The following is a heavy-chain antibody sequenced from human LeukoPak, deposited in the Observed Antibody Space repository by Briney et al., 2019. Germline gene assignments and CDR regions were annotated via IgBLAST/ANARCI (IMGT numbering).Heavy chain of an antibody. CDR2: IYTSGST. V-gene: IGHV4-61*02. CDR3: ARGWPFFY. J-gene: IGHJ4*02. CDR1: GGSISSGSYY. Sequence: SETLSLTCTVSGGSISSGSYYWSWIRQPAGKGLEWIGRIYTSGSTNYNPSLKSRVTISVDTSKNQFSLKLSSVTAADTAVYYCARGWPFFYWGQGTLVTVSS. D-gene: IGHD2-15*01.